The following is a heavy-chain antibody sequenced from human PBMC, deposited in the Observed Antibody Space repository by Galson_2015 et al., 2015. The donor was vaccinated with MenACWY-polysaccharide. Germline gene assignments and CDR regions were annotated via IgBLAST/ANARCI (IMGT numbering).Heavy chain of an antibody. J-gene: IGHJ4*02. CDR1: GLTFSSYA. Sequence: SLRLSCAASGLTFSSYAMNWVRQAPGKGLEWVSSIDNSGVWIYYADSVKGRFTISRDNSKNTLYLQMNSLRAEDTAVYFCVRTYSYGYFYWGQGTLVTVSS. CDR2: IDNSGVWI. V-gene: IGHV3-23*01. D-gene: IGHD5-18*01. CDR3: VRTYSYGYFY.